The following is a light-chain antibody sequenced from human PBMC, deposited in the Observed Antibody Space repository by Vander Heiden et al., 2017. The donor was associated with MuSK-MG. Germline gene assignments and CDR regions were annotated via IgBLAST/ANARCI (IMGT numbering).Light chain of an antibody. Sequence: SQLTQSPSSLSASVGDRVTITCRASQTIFNYLNWYQQSPGKAPKLLIYSASTLQSGTPPRFSGSGSGTDFTLVISSLQPEDFATYYCQQGYTTPLTFGGGTKIETK. CDR2: SAS. CDR1: QTIFNY. V-gene: IGKV1-39*01. J-gene: IGKJ4*01. CDR3: QQGYTTPLT.